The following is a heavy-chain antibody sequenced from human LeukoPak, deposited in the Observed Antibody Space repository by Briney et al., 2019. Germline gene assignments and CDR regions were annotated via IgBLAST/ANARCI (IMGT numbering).Heavy chain of an antibody. D-gene: IGHD5-24*01. Sequence: PSETLSLTCIVSDGSVSSVGYYWGWIRQPPGKGLEWIGSIYYSGTTYYNPSLASRVTIFVDTSKNQFSLRLSSVTAADTAVYYCARRDQAIDYWGQGTLVTVSS. V-gene: IGHV4-39*01. CDR3: ARRDQAIDY. CDR2: IYYSGTT. J-gene: IGHJ4*02. CDR1: DGSVSSVGYY.